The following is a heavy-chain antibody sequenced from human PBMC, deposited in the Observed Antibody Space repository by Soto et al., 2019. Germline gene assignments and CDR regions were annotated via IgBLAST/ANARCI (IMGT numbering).Heavy chain of an antibody. Sequence: ASVKVSCKASGYTFITYDINWVRQAAGQGLEWMGWMNPNNGNAGYAQKFQGRVTMTRNTSISTAYMELSSLRSGDTAVYYCARVTAAGYDFDYWGQGTLVTVSS. CDR2: MNPNNGNA. CDR3: ARVTAAGYDFDY. CDR1: GYTFITYD. J-gene: IGHJ4*02. V-gene: IGHV1-8*01. D-gene: IGHD2-2*01.